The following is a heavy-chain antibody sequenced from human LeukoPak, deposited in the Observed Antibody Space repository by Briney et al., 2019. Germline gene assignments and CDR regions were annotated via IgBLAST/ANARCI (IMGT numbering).Heavy chain of an antibody. CDR3: ASLRIAAPDTGVDY. Sequence: PGGSLRLSCAASGFTFSSYWMSWVRQAPGKGLEWVANIKQDGSEKYYVDSVKGRFTISRDNAKNSLYLQMHSLRAEDTAVYYCASLRIAAPDTGVDYWGQGTLVTVSS. D-gene: IGHD6-13*01. J-gene: IGHJ4*02. CDR1: GFTFSSYW. V-gene: IGHV3-7*03. CDR2: IKQDGSEK.